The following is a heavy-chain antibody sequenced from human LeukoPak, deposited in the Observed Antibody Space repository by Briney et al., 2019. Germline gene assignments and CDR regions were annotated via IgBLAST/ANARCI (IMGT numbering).Heavy chain of an antibody. CDR2: IYYSGST. Sequence: SETLSLTCTVTGGSISSYYWSWIRQPPGKGLEWIGYIYYSGSTSYNPSLKSRVTISVDTSKNQFSLKLSSVTAADTAVYYCARTPIVVVTASSWYFDLWGRGTLVTVSS. CDR1: GGSISSYY. V-gene: IGHV4-59*01. J-gene: IGHJ2*01. D-gene: IGHD2-21*02. CDR3: ARTPIVVVTASSWYFDL.